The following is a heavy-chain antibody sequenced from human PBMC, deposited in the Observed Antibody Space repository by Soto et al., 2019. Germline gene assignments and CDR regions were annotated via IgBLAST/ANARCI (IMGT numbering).Heavy chain of an antibody. J-gene: IGHJ4*02. CDR1: GFTFSSYG. V-gene: IGHV3-30*18. CDR2: ISYDGSNK. D-gene: IGHD6-13*01. CDR3: AKDLAPIAAAGSIDY. Sequence: GGSLRLSCAASGFTFSSYGMHWVRQAPGKGLEWVAVISYDGSNKYYADSVKGRFTISRDNSKNTLYLQMNSLRAEDTAVYYCAKDLAPIAAAGSIDYWGQGTLVTVSS.